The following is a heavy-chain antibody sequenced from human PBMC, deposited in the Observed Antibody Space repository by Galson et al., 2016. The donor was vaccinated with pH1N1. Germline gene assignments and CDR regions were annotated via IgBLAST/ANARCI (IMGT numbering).Heavy chain of an antibody. J-gene: IGHJ4*02. D-gene: IGHD5-18*01. Sequence: SLRLSCAASGFTFSDYYMSWIRQAPGKGLEWVPYISSSSIYTHYADSVKGRFTISRDNARNSLYLQMNSLRAEDAAVYYCARTRGYSYGSFDYWGQGTLVTVSS. V-gene: IGHV3-11*06. CDR1: GFTFSDYY. CDR2: ISSSSIYT. CDR3: ARTRGYSYGSFDY.